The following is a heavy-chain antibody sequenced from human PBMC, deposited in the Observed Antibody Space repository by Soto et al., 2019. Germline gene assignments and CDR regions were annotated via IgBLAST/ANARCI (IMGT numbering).Heavy chain of an antibody. CDR1: GFTFSNYW. CDR2: INQGGNEK. D-gene: IGHD4-17*01. CDR3: AKDTYGPY. Sequence: GGSLRLSCAASGFTFSNYWMTWGRQVPGKGLEWVANINQGGNEKYYVDSVKGRFTISRDNAKNSLGLQMNSLRTEDTAVYYCAKDTYGPYWGQGTLVTAPQ. V-gene: IGHV3-7*01. J-gene: IGHJ4*02.